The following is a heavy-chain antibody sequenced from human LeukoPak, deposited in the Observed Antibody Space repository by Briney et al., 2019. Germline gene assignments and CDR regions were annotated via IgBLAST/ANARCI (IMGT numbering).Heavy chain of an antibody. J-gene: IGHJ5*02. D-gene: IGHD1-26*01. V-gene: IGHV1-18*01. CDR2: ISTYNGNT. CDR3: ARDHSGNWFDP. Sequence: ASVKVSCKASGYTFTSYDISWVRQAPGQALEWMGWISTYNGNTNYAQKLQGRVTMTTDTITTTDYMELRSLRSDETAVYYCARDHSGNWFDPWGQGTLVTVSS. CDR1: GYTFTSYD.